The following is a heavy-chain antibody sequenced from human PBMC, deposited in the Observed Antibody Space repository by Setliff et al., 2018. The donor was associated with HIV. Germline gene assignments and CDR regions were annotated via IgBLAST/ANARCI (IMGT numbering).Heavy chain of an antibody. CDR1: GVSISNYY. J-gene: IGHJ4*02. CDR3: ARQQHSSDLKIWNY. CDR2: MYYSGNT. V-gene: IGHV4-59*01. Sequence: SETLSLTCTVSGVSISNYYWSWIRQPPGKGLEWIGYMYYSGNTNYNPSLKSRVTISVDTSKRQFSLKLTSVTAADTAVYYCARQQHSSDLKIWNYWGQGTLVTVSS. D-gene: IGHD6-13*01.